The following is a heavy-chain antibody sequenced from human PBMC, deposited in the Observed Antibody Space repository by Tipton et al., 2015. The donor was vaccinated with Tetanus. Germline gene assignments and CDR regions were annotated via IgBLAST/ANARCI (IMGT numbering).Heavy chain of an antibody. V-gene: IGHV4-31*03. J-gene: IGHJ5*02. D-gene: IGHD6-6*01. CDR3: ARDQGGGRVVRLNWFDP. CDR2: IYYSGDT. Sequence: TLSLTCSVSGGSINSGGYFWNWIRQQPGKGPEWIGYIYYSGDTFYNPSLKSRVTISVDTSKNQFSLNLRSVTAADTAVYYCARDQGGGRVVRLNWFDPWGPGILVTVSS. CDR1: GGSINSGGYF.